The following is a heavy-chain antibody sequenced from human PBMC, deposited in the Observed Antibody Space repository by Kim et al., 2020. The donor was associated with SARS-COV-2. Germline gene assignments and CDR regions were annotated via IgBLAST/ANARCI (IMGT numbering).Heavy chain of an antibody. V-gene: IGHV3-30*02. J-gene: IGHJ4*02. D-gene: IGHD5-18*01. CDR3: AKDLFSGYSYGILGY. Sequence: ASMKGRFPSPRDNSKNTLYLQMNSLRAEDTAVYYCAKDLFSGYSYGILGYWGQGTLVTVSS.